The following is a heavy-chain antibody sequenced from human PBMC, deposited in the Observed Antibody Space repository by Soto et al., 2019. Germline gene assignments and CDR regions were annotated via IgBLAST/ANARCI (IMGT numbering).Heavy chain of an antibody. Sequence: SSAKASCKASGGTFSRSGIHWVRPAPEQGLEWMGGIIPLFGTANYAQKFQGRVTITADDSTGTAYMELSSLRSEDTAVYYGARDGTLYANTAYYYLYWGQGTLVTVSS. V-gene: IGHV1-69*13. J-gene: IGHJ4*02. CDR3: ARDGTLYANTAYYYLY. CDR2: IIPLFGTA. D-gene: IGHD3-22*01. CDR1: GGTFSRSG.